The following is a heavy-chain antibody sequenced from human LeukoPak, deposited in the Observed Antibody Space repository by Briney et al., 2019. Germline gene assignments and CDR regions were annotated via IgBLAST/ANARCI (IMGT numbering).Heavy chain of an antibody. CDR2: ISYDGSNK. V-gene: IGHV3-30*04. Sequence: GGSLRLSCAASGFTFSSYAMHWVRQAPGKGLEWVAAISYDGSNKYYADSVKGRFTISRDNSKNTLYLQMNSLRAEDTAVYYCARVRGYSYGYWAFDYWGQGTLVTVSS. D-gene: IGHD5-18*01. J-gene: IGHJ4*02. CDR3: ARVRGYSYGYWAFDY. CDR1: GFTFSSYA.